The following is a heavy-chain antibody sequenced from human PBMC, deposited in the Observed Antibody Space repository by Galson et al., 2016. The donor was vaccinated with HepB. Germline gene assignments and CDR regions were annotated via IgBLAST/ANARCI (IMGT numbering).Heavy chain of an antibody. CDR3: AKGGDYTIFHCFDT. V-gene: IGHV3-23*01. J-gene: IGHJ5*02. CDR2: ISGSRGGI. Sequence: SLRLSCAASGFTFNDYAMSWVRQAPTKGLEWVSAISGSRGGIYYADSVKGRFTISRDNSKNTLYLQMNGLRAEDTAFYYCAKGGDYTIFHCFDTWGPGTLVTVSS. D-gene: IGHD4-17*01. CDR1: GFTFNDYA.